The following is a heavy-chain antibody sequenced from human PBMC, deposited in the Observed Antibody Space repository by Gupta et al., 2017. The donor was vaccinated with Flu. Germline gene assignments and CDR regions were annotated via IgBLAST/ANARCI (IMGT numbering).Heavy chain of an antibody. CDR2: ISSSSSYI. Sequence: EVQLVESGGGLVKPGGSLRLYCAASRLTCNTYHAGWVRQAPGKGLGGVSSISSSSSYIYHAASVKGRFTISRDNAKNSRYLQMNSLRAEDTDIYYCARHFSDRDAFDFWGLGTMVTVSS. CDR1: RLTCNTYH. CDR3: ARHFSDRDAFDF. D-gene: IGHD3-22*01. V-gene: IGHV3-21*01. J-gene: IGHJ3*01.